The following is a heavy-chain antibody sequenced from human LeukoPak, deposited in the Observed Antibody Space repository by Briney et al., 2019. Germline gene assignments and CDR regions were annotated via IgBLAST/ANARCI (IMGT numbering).Heavy chain of an antibody. CDR2: IYYSGST. CDR3: ARADYDFWSGYCNWFDP. D-gene: IGHD3-3*01. CDR1: GGSISSSSYY. Sequence: PSETLSLTCTVSGGSISSSSYYWSWIRQPPGKGLEWIGYIYYSGSTNYNPSLKSRVTISVDTSKNQFSLKLSSVTAADTAVYYCARADYDFWSGYCNWFDPWGQGTLVTVSS. J-gene: IGHJ5*02. V-gene: IGHV4-61*01.